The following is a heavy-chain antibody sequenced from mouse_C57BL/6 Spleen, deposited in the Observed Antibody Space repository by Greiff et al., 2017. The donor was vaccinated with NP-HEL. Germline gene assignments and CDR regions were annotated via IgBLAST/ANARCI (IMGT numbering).Heavy chain of an antibody. CDR2: ISSGSSTI. J-gene: IGHJ2*01. Sequence: EVKLVESGGGLVKPGGSLKLSCAASGFTFSDYGMHWVRQAPEKGLEWVAYISSGSSTIYYADTVKGRFTISRDNAKNTLFLQMTSLRSEDTAMYYRATSNYVGNYFDYWGQGTTLTVSS. CDR3: ATSNYVGNYFDY. V-gene: IGHV5-17*01. CDR1: GFTFSDYG. D-gene: IGHD2-5*01.